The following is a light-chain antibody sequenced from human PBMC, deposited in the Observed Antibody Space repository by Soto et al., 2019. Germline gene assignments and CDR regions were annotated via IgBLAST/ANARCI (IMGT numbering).Light chain of an antibody. J-gene: IGKJ2*01. CDR3: IQALQTL. CDR2: LGS. V-gene: IGKV2-28*01. CDR1: QSLLHSNGYNY. Sequence: DIVMTQSPLSLPVTPGEPASISCRSSQSLLHSNGYNYLDWYLQKPGQSPQLLIHLGSDRASGVSDRFSGSGSGTYVTLKISTVEAEDVGVYYCIQALQTLFGQGPKLEIK.